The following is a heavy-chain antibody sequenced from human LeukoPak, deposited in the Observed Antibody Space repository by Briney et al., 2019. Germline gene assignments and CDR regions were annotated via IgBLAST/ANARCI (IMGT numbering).Heavy chain of an antibody. J-gene: IGHJ6*02. CDR2: INHSGST. Sequence: KAGGSLRLSCAVYGGSFSGYYWSWIRQPPGKGLEWIGEINHSGSTNYNPSLKSRVTISVDTSKNQFSLKLSSVTAADTAVYYCARGLRVRSTWSNTGYYYGMDVWGQGTTVTVSS. CDR3: ARGLRVRSTWSNTGYYYGMDV. D-gene: IGHD3-10*01. V-gene: IGHV4-34*01. CDR1: GGSFSGYY.